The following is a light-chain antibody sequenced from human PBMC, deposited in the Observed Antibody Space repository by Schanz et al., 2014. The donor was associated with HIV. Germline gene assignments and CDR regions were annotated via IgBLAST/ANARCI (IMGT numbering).Light chain of an antibody. V-gene: IGLV2-8*01. CDR1: TSDIGAYNY. J-gene: IGLJ2*01. CDR2: EVT. CDR3: NSHAGSNTFL. Sequence: QSALTQPPSASGSPGHSVTISCTGTTSDIGAYNYVSWYQLHPGRAPKLMISEVTKRPSGVPDRFSGSKSGNTASLTVSGLHAEDEADYYCNSHAGSNTFLFGGGTKLTVL.